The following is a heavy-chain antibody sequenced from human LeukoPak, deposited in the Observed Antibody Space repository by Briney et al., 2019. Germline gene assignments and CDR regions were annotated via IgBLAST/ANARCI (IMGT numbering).Heavy chain of an antibody. V-gene: IGHV1-18*01. J-gene: IGHJ4*02. CDR3: ARGVRFLEWLSNFDY. CDR1: GYTFTSYG. Sequence: ASVKVSCKASGYTFTSYGISWVRQAPGQGLEWMGWISAYNGNTNYAQKLQGRVTMTTDTSTSTAYMELRSLRPDDTAVYYCARGVRFLEWLSNFDYWGQGTLVTVSS. D-gene: IGHD3-3*01. CDR2: ISAYNGNT.